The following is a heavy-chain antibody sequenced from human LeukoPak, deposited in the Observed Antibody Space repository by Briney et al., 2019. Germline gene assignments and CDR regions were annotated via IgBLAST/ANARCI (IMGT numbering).Heavy chain of an antibody. Sequence: GGSLRLSCAASGFTFSSYEMNWDRQAPGKGLEWVSYISSSGSTIYYADSVKGRFTTSRDNAKNSLYLQMNSLRAEDTAVYYCARGGYSYGLFDYWGQGTLVTVSS. J-gene: IGHJ4*02. CDR3: ARGGYSYGLFDY. CDR2: ISSSGSTI. V-gene: IGHV3-48*03. CDR1: GFTFSSYE. D-gene: IGHD5-18*01.